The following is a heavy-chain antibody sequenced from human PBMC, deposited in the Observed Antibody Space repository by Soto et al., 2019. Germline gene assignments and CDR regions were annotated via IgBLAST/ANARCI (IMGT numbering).Heavy chain of an antibody. Sequence: SETLSLTCAVYGGSFSGYYWSWIRQPPGKGLEWIGEINHSGSTNYNPSLKSRVTISVDTSKNQFSLKLSSVTAADTAVYYCARGDIVVVPDAIRGGDYYYYYGMDVWGQGTTVTVSS. CDR1: GGSFSGYY. V-gene: IGHV4-34*01. D-gene: IGHD2-2*02. CDR2: INHSGST. J-gene: IGHJ6*02. CDR3: ARGDIVVVPDAIRGGDYYYYYGMDV.